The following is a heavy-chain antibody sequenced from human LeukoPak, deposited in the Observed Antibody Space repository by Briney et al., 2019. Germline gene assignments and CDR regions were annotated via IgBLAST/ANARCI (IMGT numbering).Heavy chain of an antibody. D-gene: IGHD4-17*01. CDR1: GGTFSSYA. V-gene: IGHV1-69*06. CDR2: IIPIFGTA. CDR3: ARVDYGDPRYYFDY. Sequence: SVKVSCKASGGTFSSYAISWVRQAPGQGLEWMGGIIPIFGTANYAQKFQGRVTITADKSTSTAYMELSSLRSEDTAVYYCARVDYGDPRYYFDYWGQGTLVTVSS. J-gene: IGHJ4*02.